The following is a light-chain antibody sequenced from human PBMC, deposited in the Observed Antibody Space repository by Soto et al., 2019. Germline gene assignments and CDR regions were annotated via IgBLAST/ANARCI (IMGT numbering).Light chain of an antibody. CDR3: QQYYGLPPLT. J-gene: IGKJ5*01. V-gene: IGKV1-33*01. Sequence: DIQMTQSPSSLSASIGDRVTITCQASQNITNNLSWYQQKPGKDPKLLIYHASKLAKGVKSRFSGSGYGTDFSFIITSLQREDLATYEFQQYYGLPPLTFGQGTRLEIK. CDR1: QNITNN. CDR2: HAS.